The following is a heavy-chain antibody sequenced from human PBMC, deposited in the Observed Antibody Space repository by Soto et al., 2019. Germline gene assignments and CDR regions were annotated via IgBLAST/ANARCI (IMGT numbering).Heavy chain of an antibody. D-gene: IGHD2-2*01. V-gene: IGHV2-5*01. CDR3: AHLRGADMQRYCDSTSCLSPYAF. CDR2: IYWNDDK. J-gene: IGHJ4*02. Sequence: QITLKESGPTLVKPTQTLTLTCSFSGFSLSTSGVGVGWIRQSPGQALEWLAVIYWNDDKRYSTSLNNRLTITKDASRNQVVLTVTNIDPVDTATYYCAHLRGADMQRYCDSTSCLSPYAFWGQGILVTVS. CDR1: GFSLSTSGVG.